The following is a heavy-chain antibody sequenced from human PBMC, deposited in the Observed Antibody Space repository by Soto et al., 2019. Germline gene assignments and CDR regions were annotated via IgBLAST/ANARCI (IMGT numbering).Heavy chain of an antibody. Sequence: EVQLLESGGGLVQPGGSLRLSCAASGFTFTSNAMSWVRQGPGKGLEWVSGVSSSGDRTYYTDSVKGRFTIARDNSKNTLYLQMDSRRAEDTATYYCAKGHYNWNLPGWFDPWGQGTLVTVSS. CDR3: AKGHYNWNLPGWFDP. J-gene: IGHJ5*02. D-gene: IGHD1-20*01. V-gene: IGHV3-23*01. CDR2: VSSSGDRT. CDR1: GFTFTSNA.